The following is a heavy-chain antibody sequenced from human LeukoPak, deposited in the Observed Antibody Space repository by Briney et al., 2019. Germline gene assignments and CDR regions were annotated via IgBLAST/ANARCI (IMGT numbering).Heavy chain of an antibody. CDR2: IIPIFGTA. CDR3: ARDRSSSSWYPHYWYFDL. J-gene: IGHJ2*01. CDR1: GCTFSSYA. V-gene: IGHV1-69*13. Sequence: ASVKVSCKASGCTFSSYAISWVRQAPGQGLEWMGGIIPIFGTANYAQKFQGRVTITADESTSTAYMELSSLRSEDTAVYYCARDRSSSSWYPHYWYFDLWGRGTLVTVSS. D-gene: IGHD6-13*01.